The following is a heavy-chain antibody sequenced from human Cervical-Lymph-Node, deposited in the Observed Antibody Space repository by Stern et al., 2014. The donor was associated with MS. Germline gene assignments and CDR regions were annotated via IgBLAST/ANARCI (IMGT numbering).Heavy chain of an antibody. CDR2: TNPNSGGT. CDR3: ARAPDDPQFYGGTSFFDY. V-gene: IGHV1-2*04. J-gene: IGHJ4*02. CDR1: GYTFTGYY. Sequence: QVQLVPSGADVKKPGASVKVSCKASGYTFTGYYMHWVRPAPGQGLEWLGWTNPNSGGTNYAQKFQGWVTMTRDTSISTAYMELSRLRSDDTAVYYCARAPDDPQFYGGTSFFDYWGQGTLVTVSS. D-gene: IGHD1-1*01.